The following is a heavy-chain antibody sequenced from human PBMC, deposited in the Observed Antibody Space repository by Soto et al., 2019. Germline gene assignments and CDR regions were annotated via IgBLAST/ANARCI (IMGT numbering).Heavy chain of an antibody. CDR3: ARDSSDYYYGMDV. CDR1: GFTFSSYW. J-gene: IGHJ6*02. D-gene: IGHD6-25*01. V-gene: IGHV3-7*04. CDR2: IKQDGSEK. Sequence: EVQLVESGGGLVQPGGSLRLSCAASGFTFSSYWMSWVRQAPGTGLEWVANIKQDGSEKYYVDSVKGRFTISRDNAKNSLYLQMNSLRAADTAVYYCARDSSDYYYGMDVWGQGTTVTVSS.